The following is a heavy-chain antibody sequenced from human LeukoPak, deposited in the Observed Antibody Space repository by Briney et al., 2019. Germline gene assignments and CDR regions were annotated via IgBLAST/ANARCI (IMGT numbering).Heavy chain of an antibody. V-gene: IGHV4-34*01. CDR1: GGSFSGYY. Sequence: PSETLSLTCAVYGGSFSGYYWSWIRQPPGKGLEWIGEINHSGSTNYNPSLKSRVTIPVDTSKNQFSPKLSSVTAADTAVYYCARIPVDPWGQGTLVTVSS. CDR2: INHSGST. J-gene: IGHJ5*02. CDR3: ARIPVDP. D-gene: IGHD2-2*02.